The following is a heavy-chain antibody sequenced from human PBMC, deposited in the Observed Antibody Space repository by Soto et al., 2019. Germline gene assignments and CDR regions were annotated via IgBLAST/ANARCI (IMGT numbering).Heavy chain of an antibody. CDR1: GFTFSDYY. CDR3: ARDQDIATRGYYFYPLDV. J-gene: IGHJ6*02. D-gene: IGHD6-6*01. CDR2: ISRSGSTI. V-gene: IGHV3-11*01. Sequence: LRLSCAASGFTFSDYYMTRIRQAPGKGLEWVSYISRSGSTIYYADSVKGRFTISRDNAKNSLYLQMNNLGAEDTAVYYCARDQDIATRGYYFYPLDVWGQGTTVTVSS.